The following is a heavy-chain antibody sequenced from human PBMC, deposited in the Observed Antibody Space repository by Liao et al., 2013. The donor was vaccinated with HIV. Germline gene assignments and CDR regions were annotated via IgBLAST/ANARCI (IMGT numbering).Heavy chain of an antibody. Sequence: QVQLQESGPGLVKPSETLSLTCTVSGGSITNYYWSWIRQPAGKGLEWIGRIYKSGPTYYNSSLERRVTMSLDTSKNQISLKLRSVTAADTAVYYCARIVVAGTFRFDPWGRGNGWSPSPQ. CDR3: ARIVVAGTFRFDP. J-gene: IGHJ5*02. CDR2: IYKSGPT. V-gene: IGHV4-4*07. D-gene: IGHD6-19*01. CDR1: GGSITNYY.